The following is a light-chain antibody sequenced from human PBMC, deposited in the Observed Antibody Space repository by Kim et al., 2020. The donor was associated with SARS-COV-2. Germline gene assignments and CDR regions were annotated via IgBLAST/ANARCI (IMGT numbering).Light chain of an antibody. J-gene: IGLJ2*01. Sequence: QSALTQPPSASGSPGQSVSISCTGTSSDVGGYNYVSWYQQHPGKAPKLLIYDVSKRPSGVPDRFSGCKSGNTASLTVSGLQAEDEADYYCSSYAGSNNLVFGGGTQLTVL. CDR1: SSDVGGYNY. CDR3: SSYAGSNNLV. V-gene: IGLV2-8*01. CDR2: DVS.